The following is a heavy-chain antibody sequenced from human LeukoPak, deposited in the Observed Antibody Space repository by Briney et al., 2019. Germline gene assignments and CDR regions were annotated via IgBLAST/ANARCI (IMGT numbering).Heavy chain of an antibody. CDR3: ARDMAYYDILTGQMDY. Sequence: PSVKASCKASGYTFTGYYMHWVRQAPGQGLEWMGRINPNSGGTNYAQKFQGRVTMTRDTSISTAYMELSRLRSDDTAVYYCARDMAYYDILTGQMDYWGQGTLVTVSS. D-gene: IGHD3-9*01. CDR1: GYTFTGYY. CDR2: INPNSGGT. J-gene: IGHJ4*02. V-gene: IGHV1-2*06.